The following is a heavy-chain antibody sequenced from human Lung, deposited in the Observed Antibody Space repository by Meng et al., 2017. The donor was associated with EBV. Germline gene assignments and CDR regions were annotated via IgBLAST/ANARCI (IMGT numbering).Heavy chain of an antibody. Sequence: DSGLGVVKASGTLYFTCTVVGEYISSYIWWSWFRQPPGKGLEWIGEVYHRGDTNYNPSLRSRVVISVDRSKNQFSLNLSSVTAADTAVYYCGRDQGRQLINHWGQGTLVTVSS. CDR3: GRDQGRQLINH. D-gene: IGHD1-1*01. V-gene: IGHV4-4*02. J-gene: IGHJ4*02. CDR2: VYHRGDT. CDR1: GEYISSYIW.